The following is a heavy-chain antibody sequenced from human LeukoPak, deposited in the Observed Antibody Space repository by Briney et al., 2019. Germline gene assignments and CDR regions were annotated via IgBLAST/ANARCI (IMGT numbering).Heavy chain of an antibody. CDR2: INPSGGTT. D-gene: IGHD3-22*01. CDR1: GYTFTSYY. Sequence: ASVKVSCKASGYTFTSYYIHWVRQAPGQGLEWMAIINPSGGTTSYAQKFQGRLTMTRDTSMSTVYMELSSLRSEDTAVYYCARDHRPSYDSSAYYYPGDYWGQGTLVTVSS. CDR3: ARDHRPSYDSSAYYYPGDY. V-gene: IGHV1-46*01. J-gene: IGHJ4*02.